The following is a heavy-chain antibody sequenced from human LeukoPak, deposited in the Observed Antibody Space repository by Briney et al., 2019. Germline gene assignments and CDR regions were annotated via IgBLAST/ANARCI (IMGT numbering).Heavy chain of an antibody. CDR3: ARDIVSYDILTGFLYYYGMDV. CDR2: INSDGSST. Sequence: GGSLRLSCAASGFTFSSYWMHWVRQAPGKGLVWVSRINSDGSSTSYADSVKGRFTISRDNAKNTLYLQMNSLRAEDTAVYYCARDIVSYDILTGFLYYYGMDVWGQGTTVTVSS. V-gene: IGHV3-74*01. CDR1: GFTFSSYW. D-gene: IGHD3-9*01. J-gene: IGHJ6*02.